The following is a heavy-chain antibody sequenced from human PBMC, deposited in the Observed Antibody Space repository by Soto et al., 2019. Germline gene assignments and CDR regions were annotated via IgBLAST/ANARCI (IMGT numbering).Heavy chain of an antibody. D-gene: IGHD4-17*01. Sequence: EVQLVESGGGLVQPGGSLRLSCVVSGFTVSSNYMSWVRQAPGKGLEWVSIIYSGGSTDYADSVKGRFTISRDHSKNTLYLQMSSLRPEDTAVYYCARPRDYGDYIDYWGQGTLVTVSS. J-gene: IGHJ4*02. CDR1: GFTVSSNY. CDR2: IYSGGST. CDR3: ARPRDYGDYIDY. V-gene: IGHV3-66*01.